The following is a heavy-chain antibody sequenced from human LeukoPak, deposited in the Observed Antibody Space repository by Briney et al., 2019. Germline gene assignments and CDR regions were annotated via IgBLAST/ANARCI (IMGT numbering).Heavy chain of an antibody. D-gene: IGHD3-22*01. V-gene: IGHV3-33*01. CDR1: GFTFSSYG. CDR2: IWYDGSNK. J-gene: IGHJ4*02. CDR3: ARDKLGSGYSFDY. Sequence: PGRSLRLSCAASGFTFSSYGMHWVRQAPGKGLEWVAVIWYDGSNKYYADSVKGRFTISRDNSKNTLYLQMNSLRAEDTALYYCARDKLGSGYSFDYWGQGTLVTVSS.